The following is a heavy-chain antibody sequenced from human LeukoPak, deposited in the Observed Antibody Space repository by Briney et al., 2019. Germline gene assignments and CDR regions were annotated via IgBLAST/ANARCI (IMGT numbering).Heavy chain of an antibody. CDR3: AREGPLYDS. Sequence: PSETLSLTCAVYGGSFSGYYWSWIRQPPGKGLEWIGEINHSGSTNYNPSLKSRVTISVDTSKNQFSLKLSSVTAADTAVYYCAREGPLYDSWGQGTLVTVSS. CDR2: INHSGST. CDR1: GGSFSGYY. V-gene: IGHV4-34*01. J-gene: IGHJ4*02. D-gene: IGHD3-3*01.